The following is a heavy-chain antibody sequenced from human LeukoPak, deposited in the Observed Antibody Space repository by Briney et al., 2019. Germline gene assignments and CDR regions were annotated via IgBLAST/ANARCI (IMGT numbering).Heavy chain of an antibody. CDR1: GFTFDSYA. J-gene: IGHJ5*02. Sequence: GRSLRLSCAASGFTFDSYAMHWVRQAPGKGLEWVSGISWNSGSIGYADSVKGRFTISRDNAKISMYLQMNSLRAEDMALYYCAKGPAAGTLTGWFDPWGQGTLVTVSS. D-gene: IGHD1/OR15-1a*01. V-gene: IGHV3-9*03. CDR3: AKGPAAGTLTGWFDP. CDR2: ISWNSGSI.